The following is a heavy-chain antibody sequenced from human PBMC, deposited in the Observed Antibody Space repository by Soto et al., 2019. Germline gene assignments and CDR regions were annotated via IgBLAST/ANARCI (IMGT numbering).Heavy chain of an antibody. Sequence: SETLSLTCTVSGGSISSGGYYWSWIRQPPGKGLEWIGEINHSGSTNYNPSLKSRVTISVDTSKNQFSLKLSSVTAADTAVYYCASPQRSYYDFWSGYYRYYGMDVWGQGTTVTVSS. CDR2: INHSGST. CDR3: ASPQRSYYDFWSGYYRYYGMDV. D-gene: IGHD3-3*01. J-gene: IGHJ6*02. CDR1: GGSISSGGYY. V-gene: IGHV4-39*07.